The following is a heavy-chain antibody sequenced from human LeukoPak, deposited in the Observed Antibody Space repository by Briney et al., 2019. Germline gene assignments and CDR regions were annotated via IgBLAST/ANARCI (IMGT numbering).Heavy chain of an antibody. Sequence: SETLSLTCTVSGGSISSSDYYWGWTRQPPGEGLEWIGSIYYSGSTYYNPSLKSRVILSVDTSKNQFSLKLSSVTAADSAVYFCARNAIVGATIWFDPWGQGTLVTVSS. V-gene: IGHV4-39*01. J-gene: IGHJ5*02. CDR1: GGSISSSDYY. D-gene: IGHD1-26*01. CDR2: IYYSGST. CDR3: ARNAIVGATIWFDP.